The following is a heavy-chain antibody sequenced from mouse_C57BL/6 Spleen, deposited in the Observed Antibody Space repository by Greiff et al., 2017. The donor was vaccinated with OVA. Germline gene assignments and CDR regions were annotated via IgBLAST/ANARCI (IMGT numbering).Heavy chain of an antibody. D-gene: IGHD6-5*01. Sequence: VQLQQSGPGLVQPSQSLSITCTVSGFSLTSYGVHWVRQSPGKGLEWLGVIWSGRSTDYNAAFISRLSISKDNSKSQVFFKMNSLQADDTAIYYCARNSAYPRDYYAMDYWGQGTSVTVSS. CDR1: GFSLTSYG. J-gene: IGHJ4*01. CDR3: ARNSAYPRDYYAMDY. CDR2: IWSGRST. V-gene: IGHV2-2*01.